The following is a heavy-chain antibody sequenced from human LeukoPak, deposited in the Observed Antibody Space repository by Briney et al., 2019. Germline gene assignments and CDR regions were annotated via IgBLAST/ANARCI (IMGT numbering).Heavy chain of an antibody. Sequence: GGSLRLSCAASGFKLFSEYSMNWVRQAPGKGLEWVSSISSTSSYIFYADSVKGRFTISRDNAKNSLYLLMNSLRAEDTAVYYCARGIVGTTETTFDYWGQGTLVTVSS. CDR1: GFKLFSEYS. D-gene: IGHD1-26*01. V-gene: IGHV3-21*01. CDR3: ARGIVGTTETTFDY. J-gene: IGHJ4*02. CDR2: ISSTSSYI.